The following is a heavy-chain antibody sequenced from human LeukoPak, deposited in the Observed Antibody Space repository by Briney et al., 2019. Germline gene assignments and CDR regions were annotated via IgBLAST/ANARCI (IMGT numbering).Heavy chain of an antibody. Sequence: ASVKVSCKASGGTFSSYAISWVRQAPGKGLEWMGGFDPEDGETIYAQKFQGRVTMTEDTSTDTAYMELSSLRSEDTAVYYCAPGHGGSFYFDYWGQGTLVTVSS. V-gene: IGHV1-24*01. D-gene: IGHD1-26*01. CDR3: APGHGGSFYFDY. CDR1: GGTFSSYA. CDR2: FDPEDGET. J-gene: IGHJ4*02.